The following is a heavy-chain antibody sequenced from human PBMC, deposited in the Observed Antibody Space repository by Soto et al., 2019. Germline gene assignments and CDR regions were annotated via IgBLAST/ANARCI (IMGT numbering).Heavy chain of an antibody. CDR1: GDRVSSNSAA. CDR2: TYYRSKWYN. V-gene: IGHV6-1*01. CDR3: ARADCSGGSCYSGGPFDY. J-gene: IGHJ4*02. D-gene: IGHD2-15*01. Sequence: SPTLSLTCAISGDRVSSNSAAWNWIRQSPSRGLEWLGRTYYRSKWYNDYAVSVKSRITINPDTSKNQFSLQLNSVTPEDTAVYYCARADCSGGSCYSGGPFDYWGQGTLVTVSS.